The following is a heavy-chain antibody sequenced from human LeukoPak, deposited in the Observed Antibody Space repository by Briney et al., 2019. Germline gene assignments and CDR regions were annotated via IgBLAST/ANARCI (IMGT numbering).Heavy chain of an antibody. D-gene: IGHD4-17*01. CDR3: ARDDDYDDHNTFDM. V-gene: IGHV3-33*01. Sequence: PGGSLRLSCAASGFVFSIYGMHWVRQAPGKGLEWVAVIWSHGNTKKYADSVTGRFTISRDNSKNTLYLEMNTLRAEDTAVYYCARDDDYDDHNTFDMWGHGTMVTVSS. J-gene: IGHJ3*02. CDR2: IWSHGNTK. CDR1: GFVFSIYG.